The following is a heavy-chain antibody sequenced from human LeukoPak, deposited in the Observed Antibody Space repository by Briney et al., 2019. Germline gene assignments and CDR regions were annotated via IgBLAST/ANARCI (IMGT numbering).Heavy chain of an antibody. D-gene: IGHD2-2*01. V-gene: IGHV4-39*01. CDR2: IYYSGST. CDR1: GGSSSSSRYC. Sequence: PSETLSLTCTVSGGSSSSSRYCLGWIRQPPGKGLEWIGSIYYSGSTYYNPSLKSRVTISVDTSKNQFSLKLSSVTAADTAVYYCARHPYQLLWLSWFDPWGQGTLVTVSS. CDR3: ARHPYQLLWLSWFDP. J-gene: IGHJ5*02.